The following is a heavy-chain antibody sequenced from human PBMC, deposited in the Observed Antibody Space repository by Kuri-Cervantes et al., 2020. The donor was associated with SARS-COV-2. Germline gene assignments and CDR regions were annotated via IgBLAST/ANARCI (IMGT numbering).Heavy chain of an antibody. D-gene: IGHD3-16*01. J-gene: IGHJ4*02. Sequence: GESLKISCAASGFTFSSYAMHWVRQAPGKGLEWVAVISYDGSKKYYAESVKGRFTISRDNSKNTMYLQMNSLRAEDTAVYYCARDPYYYGDYPDYWGQGNLVTVSS. CDR3: ARDPYYYGDYPDY. CDR2: ISYDGSKK. V-gene: IGHV3-30*04. CDR1: GFTFSSYA.